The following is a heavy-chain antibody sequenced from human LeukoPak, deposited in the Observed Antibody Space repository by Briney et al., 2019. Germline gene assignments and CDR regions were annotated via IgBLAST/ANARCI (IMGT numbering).Heavy chain of an antibody. J-gene: IGHJ4*02. CDR3: ARDYSGSLDY. D-gene: IGHD3-10*01. CDR2: SQNSGCT. CDR1: GGSISSYY. Sequence: SETLSLTCTVSGGSISSYYWSWIRQPPGKGLEWIGYSQNSGCTNCNPSLKSRVTMSVDTSKNQFSLKLSSVTAADTAVYYCARDYSGSLDYWGQGTLVTVSS. V-gene: IGHV4-59*01.